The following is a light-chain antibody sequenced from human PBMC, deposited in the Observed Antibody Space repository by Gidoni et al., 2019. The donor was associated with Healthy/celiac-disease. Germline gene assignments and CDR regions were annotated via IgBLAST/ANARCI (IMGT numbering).Light chain of an antibody. J-gene: IGKJ3*01. CDR3: QQRSSWAFT. V-gene: IGKV3-11*01. CDR1: QSVSSY. CDR2: DAS. Sequence: EIVLTQSPATLSLSPGERATLSCRASQSVSSYLAWYQQKPGQAPRLLIYDASNRATGIPARFSGSGSGTDFTLTISSLEPEDFAVYYCQQRSSWAFTFGPGTKVEIK.